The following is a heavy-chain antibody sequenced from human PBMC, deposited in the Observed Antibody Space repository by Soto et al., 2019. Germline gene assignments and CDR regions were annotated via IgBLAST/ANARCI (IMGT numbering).Heavy chain of an antibody. Sequence: EVQLVESGGGLVQPGGSLRLSCAASGFTFSSYEMNWVRQAPGKGLEWVSYISSSGSTKYYADSVKGRFTISRDNAENSLYLQMNSLRAEDTAIYYCARDVVGHLYYFDFWGQGTLVTVSS. V-gene: IGHV3-48*03. CDR2: ISSSGSTK. CDR3: ARDVVGHLYYFDF. J-gene: IGHJ4*02. CDR1: GFTFSSYE. D-gene: IGHD1-26*01.